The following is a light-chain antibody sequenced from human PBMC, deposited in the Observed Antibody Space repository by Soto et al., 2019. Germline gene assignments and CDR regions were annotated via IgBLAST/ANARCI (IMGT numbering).Light chain of an antibody. CDR3: SSYTSSSTVV. CDR1: SSDVGGYNY. V-gene: IGLV2-14*01. CDR2: DVS. Sequence: QSVLPQPASVSGSPGQSITISCTGTSSDVGGYNYVSWYQQHPGKAPKLMIYDVSNRPSGVSNRFSGSKSGNTASLTISGLQAEDEDDYYCSSYTSSSTVVFGGGTKLTVL. J-gene: IGLJ2*01.